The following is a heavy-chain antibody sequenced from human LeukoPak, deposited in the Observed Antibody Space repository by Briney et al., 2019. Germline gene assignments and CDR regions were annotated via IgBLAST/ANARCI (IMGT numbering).Heavy chain of an antibody. Sequence: PSETLSLTCAVSGYSISSDYYWGWIRQPPGKGLEWIGSIYHSGSTYYNPSLKSRVTISVDTSKNQFSLKLSSVTAADTAVYYCARGEIAVAYDDYWGQGTLVTVSS. CDR1: GYSISSDYY. CDR2: IYHSGST. D-gene: IGHD6-19*01. V-gene: IGHV4-38-2*01. CDR3: ARGEIAVAYDDY. J-gene: IGHJ4*02.